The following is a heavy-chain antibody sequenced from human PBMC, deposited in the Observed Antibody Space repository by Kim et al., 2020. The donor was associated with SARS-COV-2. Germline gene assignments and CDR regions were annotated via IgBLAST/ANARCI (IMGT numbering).Heavy chain of an antibody. J-gene: IGHJ6*02. V-gene: IGHV1-69*13. Sequence: SVKVSCKASGGTFSSYAISWVRQAPGQGLEWMGGIIPIFGTANYAQKFQGRVTITADESTSTAYMELSSLRSEDTAVYYCARSAPGSRGGYYYYGMDVWGQGTTVTVSS. D-gene: IGHD3-10*01. CDR2: IIPIFGTA. CDR3: ARSAPGSRGGYYYYGMDV. CDR1: GGTFSSYA.